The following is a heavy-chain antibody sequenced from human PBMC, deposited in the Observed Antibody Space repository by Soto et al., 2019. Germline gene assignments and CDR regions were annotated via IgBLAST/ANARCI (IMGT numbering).Heavy chain of an antibody. CDR2: TYYRSKWYN. CDR1: GDSVSSNSAA. D-gene: IGHD6-19*01. CDR3: ARGGTYSSGWYIGFVDY. Sequence: SQTLSLTCALSGDSVSSNSAAWNWIRQSPSRGLEWLGSTYYRSKWYNDYAVSVKSRITINPDTSKNQFSLQLNSVTPEDTAVYYCARGGTYSSGWYIGFVDYWGQGTLVTVSS. V-gene: IGHV6-1*01. J-gene: IGHJ4*02.